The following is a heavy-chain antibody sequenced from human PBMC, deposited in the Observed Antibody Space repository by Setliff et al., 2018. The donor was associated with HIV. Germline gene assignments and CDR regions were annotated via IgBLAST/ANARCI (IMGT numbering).Heavy chain of an antibody. CDR3: ARSFYDSSGYYLLHFDY. J-gene: IGHJ4*02. V-gene: IGHV1-3*03. Sequence: AASVKVSCKASGYTFTTYAMHWVRQAPGQRLEWMGWIKAGNGNTKYSQEFQGRVTITRDTSASTAYMELSSLRSEDMAVYYCARSFYDSSGYYLLHFDYWGQGTLVTSPQ. CDR2: IKAGNGNT. D-gene: IGHD3-22*01. CDR1: GYTFTTYA.